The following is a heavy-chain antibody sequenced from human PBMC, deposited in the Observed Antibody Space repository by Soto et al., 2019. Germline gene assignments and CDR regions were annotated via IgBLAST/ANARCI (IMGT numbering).Heavy chain of an antibody. CDR2: MQNSGST. D-gene: IGHD6-19*01. CDR3: ARGRQWLAYYYYYYGMDV. V-gene: IGHV4-61*08. Sequence: SETPSLTCTVSGGSVSSGDYFWNWIRQPPGKGLEWIGYMQNSGSTNYNPSLKSRVTISIDTTKNQFSLKLSSVTAADTAVYYCARGRQWLAYYYYYYGMDVWGQGTTVTVSS. CDR1: GGSVSSGDYF. J-gene: IGHJ6*02.